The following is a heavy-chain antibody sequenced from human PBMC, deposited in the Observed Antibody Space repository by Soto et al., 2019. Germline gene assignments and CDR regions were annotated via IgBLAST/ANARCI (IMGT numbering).Heavy chain of an antibody. CDR3: AREAAAGRYYGMDV. Sequence: GALRLSCAACGFTFSIYCMHWVRQAPGKGLVWVSRINSDGSSTSYADSVKGRFTISRDNAKNTLYLQMNSLRAEDTAVYYCAREAAAGRYYGMDVWGQGTTVTVSS. CDR1: GFTFSIYC. V-gene: IGHV3-74*01. CDR2: INSDGSST. J-gene: IGHJ6*02. D-gene: IGHD6-13*01.